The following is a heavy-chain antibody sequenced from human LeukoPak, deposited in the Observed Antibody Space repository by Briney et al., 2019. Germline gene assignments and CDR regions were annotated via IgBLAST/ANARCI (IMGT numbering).Heavy chain of an antibody. J-gene: IGHJ5*02. D-gene: IGHD4-17*01. V-gene: IGHV1-69*04. CDR2: IIPILGIA. Sequence: SVKVSCKASGGTFSSYAISWVRQAPGQGLEWMGRIIPILGIANYAQKSQGRVTITADKSTSTAYMELSSLRSEDTAAYYCARAVTTWFDPWGQGTLVTVSS. CDR1: GGTFSSYA. CDR3: ARAVTTWFDP.